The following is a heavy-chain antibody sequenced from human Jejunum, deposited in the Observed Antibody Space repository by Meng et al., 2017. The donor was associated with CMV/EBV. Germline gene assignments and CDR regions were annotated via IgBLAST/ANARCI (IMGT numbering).Heavy chain of an antibody. J-gene: IGHJ4*02. CDR1: TFSNYW. D-gene: IGHD3-22*01. CDR3: ARRGTYDSSAHSHFDY. Sequence: TFSNYWMNWLRQAPGQGLEWVANSNQDGREKYYADSVKGRFTISRDNAKNSLDLQMNRLRAEDTAVYYCARRGTYDSSAHSHFDYWGQGTLVTVSS. V-gene: IGHV3-7*01. CDR2: SNQDGREK.